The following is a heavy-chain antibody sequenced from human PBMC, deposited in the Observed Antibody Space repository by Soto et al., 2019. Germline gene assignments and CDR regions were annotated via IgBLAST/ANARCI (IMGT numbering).Heavy chain of an antibody. Sequence: QVQLVQSGAEVKKPGSSVKVSCKASGGTFSSYAISWVRQAPGQGLEWMGGIIPIFGTANYAQKFQGRVTGRGDESRGPASSAASSLRTELRSVDYAASEGDKDGGGYRNDYWGQGTLVTVSS. J-gene: IGHJ4*02. CDR3: ASEGDKDGGGYRNDY. D-gene: IGHD1-26*01. CDR2: IIPIFGTA. CDR1: GGTFSSYA. V-gene: IGHV1-69*01.